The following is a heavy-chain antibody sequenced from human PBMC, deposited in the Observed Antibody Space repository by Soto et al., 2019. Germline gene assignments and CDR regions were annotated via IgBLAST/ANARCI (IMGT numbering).Heavy chain of an antibody. CDR3: AKNPLSATSFDY. Sequence: HPGGSLRLSCAASGFTFPNYVMNWVRQAPGKGLEWVSALSGSGGSTYYADSVKGRFTISRDNSKNTLYLQLNSLRAEDTAVYYCAKNPLSATSFDYRGQRTPVTVSS. J-gene: IGHJ4*02. CDR1: GFTFPNYV. V-gene: IGHV3-23*01. CDR2: LSGSGGST.